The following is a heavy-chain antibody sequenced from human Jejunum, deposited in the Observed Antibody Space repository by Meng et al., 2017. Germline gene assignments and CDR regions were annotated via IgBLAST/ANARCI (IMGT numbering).Heavy chain of an antibody. J-gene: IGHJ4*02. V-gene: IGHV4-61*09. Sequence: SETLSLTCTVSGDSINSHVYYWTWIRQPAGKGLEWIGHMFTSGSTNYNPSLKSRVTISADTSKNQFSLNLSSVTAADTAVYSCGRVAADASTKFDSWGQGTLVTVSS. D-gene: IGHD6-25*01. CDR2: MFTSGST. CDR3: GRVAADASTKFDS. CDR1: GDSINSHVYY.